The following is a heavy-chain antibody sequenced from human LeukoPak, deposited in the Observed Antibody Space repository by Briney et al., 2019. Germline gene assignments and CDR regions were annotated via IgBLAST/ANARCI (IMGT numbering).Heavy chain of an antibody. CDR3: ARPGQRDAFDI. J-gene: IGHJ3*02. Sequence: GGSLRLSCAASGFIFSNYWMSWVRQAPGKGLEWVANIKEDGSEKHYVDSAKGRFTISRDNAKSSLYLQMNSLRAEDTAVYYCARPGQRDAFDIWGQGTMVTVSS. CDR2: IKEDGSEK. CDR1: GFIFSNYW. V-gene: IGHV3-7*01. D-gene: IGHD1-1*01.